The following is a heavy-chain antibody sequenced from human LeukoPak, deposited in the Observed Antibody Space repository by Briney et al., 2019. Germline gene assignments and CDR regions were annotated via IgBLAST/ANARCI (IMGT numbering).Heavy chain of an antibody. D-gene: IGHD5-24*01. J-gene: IGHJ4*02. CDR2: INPNSGGT. Sequence: ASVKVSCKASGYTFTGYYMHWVRQAPGQGLEWMGWINPNSGGTNYAQKFQGRVTMTRDTSTSTVYMELSSLRSEDTAVYYCARDPGDGYNGFDYWGQGTLVTVSS. CDR3: ARDPGDGYNGFDY. CDR1: GYTFTGYY. V-gene: IGHV1-2*02.